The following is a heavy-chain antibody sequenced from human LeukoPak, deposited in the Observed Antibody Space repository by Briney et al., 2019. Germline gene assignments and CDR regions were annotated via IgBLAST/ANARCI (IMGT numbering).Heavy chain of an antibody. CDR2: IIPIFGTA. J-gene: IGHJ4*02. CDR3: ARAKVGATLSFDY. CDR1: GGTFSSYA. V-gene: IGHV1-69*05. Sequence: SVMVSCKASGGTFSSYAISWVRQAPGQGLEWMGGIIPIFGTANYAQKFQGRVTITTDESTSTAYMELSSLRSEDTAVYYCARAKVGATLSFDYWGQGTLVTVSS. D-gene: IGHD1-26*01.